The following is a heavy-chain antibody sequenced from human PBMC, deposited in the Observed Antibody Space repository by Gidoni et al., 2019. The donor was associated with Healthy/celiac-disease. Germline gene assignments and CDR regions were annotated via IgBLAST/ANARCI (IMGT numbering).Heavy chain of an antibody. CDR3: ARLDDYIWGSYRGHDAFDI. Sequence: QVQLVQSGAAVKKPGASVKVSCKASGYTFTSYDINWVRQATGQGLEWMGWMNPNSGNTGYAQKFQGRVTMTRNTSISTAYMELSSLRSEDTAVYYCARLDDYIWGSYRGHDAFDIWGQGTMVTVSS. CDR1: GYTFTSYD. J-gene: IGHJ3*02. V-gene: IGHV1-8*01. CDR2: MNPNSGNT. D-gene: IGHD3-16*02.